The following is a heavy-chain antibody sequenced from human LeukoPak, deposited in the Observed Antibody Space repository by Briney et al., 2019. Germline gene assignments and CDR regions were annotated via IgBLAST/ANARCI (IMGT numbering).Heavy chain of an antibody. V-gene: IGHV1-69*05. D-gene: IGHD3-22*01. CDR3: ARDLPYYDSRGYDHRRWFDP. CDR1: GGTFSSYA. J-gene: IGHJ5*02. Sequence: ASVKVSCKASGGTFSSYATSWVRQAPGQGLEWMGRIIPIFGTANYAQKFQGRVTITTDESTSTAYMELSSLRSEDTAVYYCARDLPYYDSRGYDHRRWFDPWGQGTLVTVSS. CDR2: IIPIFGTA.